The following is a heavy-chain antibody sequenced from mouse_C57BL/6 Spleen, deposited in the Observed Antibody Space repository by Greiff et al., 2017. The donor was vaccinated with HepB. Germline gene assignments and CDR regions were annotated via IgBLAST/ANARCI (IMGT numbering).Heavy chain of an antibody. CDR1: GYTFTSYW. J-gene: IGHJ4*01. CDR3: ARRWLLDYYAMDY. D-gene: IGHD2-3*01. V-gene: IGHV1-52*01. Sequence: QVQLQQPGAELVRPGSSVKLSCKASGYTFTSYWMHWVKQRPIQGLEWIGNIDPSDSETHYNQKFKDKATLTVDKSSSTAYMQRSSLTSEDSAVYYCARRWLLDYYAMDYWGQGTSVTVSS. CDR2: IDPSDSET.